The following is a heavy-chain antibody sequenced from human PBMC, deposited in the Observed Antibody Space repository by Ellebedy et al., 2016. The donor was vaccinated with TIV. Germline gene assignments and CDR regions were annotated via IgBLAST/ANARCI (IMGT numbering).Heavy chain of an antibody. CDR3: ARENTYYYESSGYNFDY. J-gene: IGHJ4*02. CDR1: GYTFTSYG. V-gene: IGHV1-69*13. Sequence: SVKVSCXASGYTFTSYGISWLRQAPGQGLEWLGGIIPTFGTRNYAQKFQGRVTIIADESTNTAYMELRSLKSEDTAVYYCARENTYYYESSGYNFDYWGQGTLVTVSS. D-gene: IGHD3-22*01. CDR2: IIPTFGTR.